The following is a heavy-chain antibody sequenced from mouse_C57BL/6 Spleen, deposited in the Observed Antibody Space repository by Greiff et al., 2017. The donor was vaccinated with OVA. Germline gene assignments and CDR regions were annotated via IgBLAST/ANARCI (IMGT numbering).Heavy chain of an antibody. V-gene: IGHV1-66*01. Sequence: QVQLQQSGPELVKPGASVKISCKASGYSFTSYYIHWVKQRPGQGLEWIGWIYPGSGNTKYNEKFKGKATLTADTSSSTAYMPLSSLTSEDSAVYDCARVGRVYYFDYWGQGTTLTVSS. CDR1: GYSFTSYY. D-gene: IGHD4-1*01. CDR3: ARVGRVYYFDY. CDR2: IYPGSGNT. J-gene: IGHJ2*01.